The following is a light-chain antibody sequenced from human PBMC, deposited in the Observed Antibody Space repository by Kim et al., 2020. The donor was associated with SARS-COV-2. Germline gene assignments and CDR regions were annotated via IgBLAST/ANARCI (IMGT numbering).Light chain of an antibody. CDR2: YDG. CDR3: QVWDNDTDHYV. J-gene: IGLJ1*01. Sequence: AGQAARITCGGNNIGGNSVYWYQQKQGQAPVLVMYYDGDRPSGIPERFSGSKSANTATLTISRVEAGDEADYYCQVWDNDTDHYVFGTGTKVAVL. V-gene: IGLV3-21*01. CDR1: NIGGNS.